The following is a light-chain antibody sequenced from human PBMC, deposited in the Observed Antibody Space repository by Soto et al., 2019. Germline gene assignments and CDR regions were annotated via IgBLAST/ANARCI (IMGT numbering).Light chain of an antibody. Sequence: DIPLTHSPSTLAASKRDTVTVPFRASQGISNWLAWYQQKPGKAPKLLIYDVSALKRGVPSRFSGSGSGTEFTLTISNLQPDDFATYYCQQYDSYSPTFGQGTKVDIK. CDR3: QQYDSYSPT. CDR1: QGISNW. CDR2: DVS. V-gene: IGKV1-5*01. J-gene: IGKJ1*01.